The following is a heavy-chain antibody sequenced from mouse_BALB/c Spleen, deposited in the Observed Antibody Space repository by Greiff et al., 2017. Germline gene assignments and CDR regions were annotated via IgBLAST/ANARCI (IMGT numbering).Heavy chain of an antibody. V-gene: IGHV5-12-2*01. CDR3: ARQGGGYDFDY. J-gene: IGHJ2*01. CDR1: GFTFSSYT. Sequence: EVKLMESGGGLVQPGGSLKLSCAASGFTFSSYTMSWVRQTPEKRLEWVAYISNGGGSTYYPDTVKGRFTISRDNATNTLYLQLSSLKSEDTAMYYCARQGGGYDFDYWGQGTTLTVSS. CDR2: ISNGGGST.